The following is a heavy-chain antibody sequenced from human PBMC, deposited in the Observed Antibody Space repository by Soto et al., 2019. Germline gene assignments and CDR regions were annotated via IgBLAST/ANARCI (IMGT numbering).Heavy chain of an antibody. D-gene: IGHD2-15*01. Sequence: SETLSLTCAVSGDSISSYNWSWIRQPPGKGLGVVGYSYYSGSTNYNPSLKSRVTISVDTSKNQFSLKLSSVTAADTAVYYCARDSYCSGGSCYTDAFDIWGQGTMVTVSS. J-gene: IGHJ3*02. CDR1: GDSISSYN. CDR2: SYYSGST. CDR3: ARDSYCSGGSCYTDAFDI. V-gene: IGHV4-59*01.